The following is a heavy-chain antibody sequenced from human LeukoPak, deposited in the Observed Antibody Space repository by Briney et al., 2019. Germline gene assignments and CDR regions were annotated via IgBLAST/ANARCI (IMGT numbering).Heavy chain of an antibody. J-gene: IGHJ5*02. Sequence: GASVKVSCKASGYTFTGYYMHWVRQAPGQGLEWMGWINPNSGGTNYAQKFQGWVTMTRDTSISTAYMELSRLRSDDTAVYYCARIRGLAATPGWFDPWGQGTLVTVSS. CDR3: ARIRGLAATPGWFDP. CDR1: GYTFTGYY. CDR2: INPNSGGT. V-gene: IGHV1-2*04. D-gene: IGHD6-13*01.